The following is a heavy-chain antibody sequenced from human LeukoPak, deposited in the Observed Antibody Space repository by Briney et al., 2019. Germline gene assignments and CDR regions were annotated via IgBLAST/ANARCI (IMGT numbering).Heavy chain of an antibody. D-gene: IGHD6-25*01. CDR3: ARDVSGRDDF. CDR1: GFTFSSYW. J-gene: IGHJ4*02. CDR2: INSDGSTT. Sequence: PGGSLRLSCAASGFTFSSYWMHWVRQAPGKGLVWVSHINSDGSTTNYADSVKGRFTIPRDNAKNTLFLQMNSLRVEDTAVYYCARDVSGRDDFWGQGTLVTVSS. V-gene: IGHV3-74*01.